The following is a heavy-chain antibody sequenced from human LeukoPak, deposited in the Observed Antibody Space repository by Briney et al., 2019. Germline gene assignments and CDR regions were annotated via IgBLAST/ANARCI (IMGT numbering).Heavy chain of an antibody. Sequence: EASVKVSCKASGYTFTSYAISWVRQAPGQGLEWMGRIIPILGIANYAQKFQGRVTITADKSTSTAYMELSSLRSEDTAVYYCATTSPYCGGDCYPLPLGMDVWGQGTTVTVSS. CDR1: GYTFTSYA. D-gene: IGHD2-21*02. J-gene: IGHJ6*02. CDR2: IIPILGIA. CDR3: ATTSPYCGGDCYPLPLGMDV. V-gene: IGHV1-69*04.